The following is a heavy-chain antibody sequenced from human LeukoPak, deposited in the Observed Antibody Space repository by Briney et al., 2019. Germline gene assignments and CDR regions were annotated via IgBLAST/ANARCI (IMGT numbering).Heavy chain of an antibody. V-gene: IGHV4-39*01. D-gene: IGHD3-3*01. CDR2: IYYSGST. CDR1: GGSISSSSYY. Sequence: SETLFLTCTVSGGSISSSSYYWGWIRQPPGKGLEWIGSIYYSGSTYYNPSLKSRVTISVDTSKNQFSLKLSSVTAADTAVYYCARHSVPYDFWSGRGDFDPWGQGTLVTVSS. J-gene: IGHJ5*02. CDR3: ARHSVPYDFWSGRGDFDP.